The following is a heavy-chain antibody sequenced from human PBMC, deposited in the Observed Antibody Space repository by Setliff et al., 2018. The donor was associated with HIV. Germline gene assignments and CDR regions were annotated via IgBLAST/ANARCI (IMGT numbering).Heavy chain of an antibody. CDR1: GYSFTNYW. Sequence: GESLKISCKGSGYSFTNYWIGWVRQMPGKGLEWMGIIHPGDSNTRYSPSFQGQVTISADKSISTAYLQWSSLKASDTAMYYCARMRSRRLLRSLEWPTDMDVWGKGTTVTVSS. CDR2: IHPGDSNT. CDR3: ARMRSRRLLRSLEWPTDMDV. D-gene: IGHD3-3*01. J-gene: IGHJ6*03. V-gene: IGHV5-51*01.